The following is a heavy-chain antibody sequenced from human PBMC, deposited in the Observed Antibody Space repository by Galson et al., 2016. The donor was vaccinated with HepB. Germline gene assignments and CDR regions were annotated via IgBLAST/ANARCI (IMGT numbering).Heavy chain of an antibody. D-gene: IGHD3-10*01. CDR1: GGSFSGHY. V-gene: IGHV4-34*01. Sequence: SETLSLTCVVEGGSFSGHYCGWIRQAPGKGLEWIGEIKYSGNTNYNPSLGGRATMSVETSKNQCSLKVYSVTAADTAIYHCARGRTESRLNMVRGRLETEDYDYGMDVWGQGTTVIVSS. CDR3: ARGRTESRLNMVRGRLETEDYDYGMDV. J-gene: IGHJ6*02. CDR2: IKYSGNT.